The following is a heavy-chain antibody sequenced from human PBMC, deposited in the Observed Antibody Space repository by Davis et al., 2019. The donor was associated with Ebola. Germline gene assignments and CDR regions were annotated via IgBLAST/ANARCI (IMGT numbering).Heavy chain of an antibody. V-gene: IGHV3-74*01. D-gene: IGHD6-13*01. CDR2: INSDGSST. CDR1: GFTFSSYW. Sequence: LSLTCAASGFTFSSYWMHWVRQAPGKGLVWVSRINSDGSSTSYADSVKGRFTISRDNAKNTLYLQMNSLRAEDTAVYYCARVGSSSWRYYFDYWGQGTLVTVSS. CDR3: ARVGSSSWRYYFDY. J-gene: IGHJ4*02.